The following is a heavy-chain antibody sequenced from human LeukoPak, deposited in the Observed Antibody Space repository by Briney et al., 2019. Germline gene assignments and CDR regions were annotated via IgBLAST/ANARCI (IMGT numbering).Heavy chain of an antibody. V-gene: IGHV3-49*04. J-gene: IGHJ3*02. CDR1: GFTVSSNY. CDR2: IRSKADGGTT. D-gene: IGHD7-27*01. Sequence: GGSLRLSCAASGFTVSSNYMSWVRQAPGKGLEWVGFIRSKADGGTTENAASVKGRFTISRDDSKSIAYLQMNSLKTEDTAVYYCTRDRTGDRTDAFDIWGQGTMVTVSS. CDR3: TRDRTGDRTDAFDI.